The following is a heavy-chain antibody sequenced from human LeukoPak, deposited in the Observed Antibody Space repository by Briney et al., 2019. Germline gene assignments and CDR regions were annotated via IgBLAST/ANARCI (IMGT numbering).Heavy chain of an antibody. Sequence: PSETLSLTCSVSGYSFTSGHYWGWIRQPPGKGLEWISNIYHTWSAHYNPSLKSRVTISVDTSKNQFSLKLSSVTAADTAVYYCARYCSSSTGILRGFDYWGQGTLVTVSS. V-gene: IGHV4-38-2*01. CDR1: GYSFTSGHY. D-gene: IGHD2-2*01. J-gene: IGHJ4*02. CDR2: IYHTWSA. CDR3: ARYCSSSTGILRGFDY.